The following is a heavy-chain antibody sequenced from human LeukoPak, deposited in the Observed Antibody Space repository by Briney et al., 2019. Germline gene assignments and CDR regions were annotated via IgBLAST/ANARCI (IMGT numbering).Heavy chain of an antibody. J-gene: IGHJ5*02. CDR1: GGSISSYY. Sequence: SETLSLTCTVSGGSISSYYWSWIRQPPGKGLEWIGYIYYSGSTNYYPPLKSRVTISEDTSKNQFSLKLRSVTAADTAVYYCARGPRFGELLWHWFDPWGQGTLVTVSS. V-gene: IGHV4-59*08. CDR2: IYYSGST. D-gene: IGHD3-10*01. CDR3: ARGPRFGELLWHWFDP.